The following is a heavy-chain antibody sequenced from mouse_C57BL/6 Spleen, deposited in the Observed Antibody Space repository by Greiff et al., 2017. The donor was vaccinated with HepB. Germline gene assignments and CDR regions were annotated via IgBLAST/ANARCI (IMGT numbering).Heavy chain of an antibody. CDR3: ARGSTTVVGGDY. D-gene: IGHD1-1*01. J-gene: IGHJ2*01. CDR2: IYPRSGNT. Sequence: VQLVESGAELARPGASVKLSCKASGYTFTSYGISWVKQRTGQGLEWIGEIYPRSGNTYYNEKFKGKATLTADKSSSTAYMELRSLTSEDSAVYFCARGSTTVVGGDYWGQGTTLTVSS. CDR1: GYTFTSYG. V-gene: IGHV1-81*01.